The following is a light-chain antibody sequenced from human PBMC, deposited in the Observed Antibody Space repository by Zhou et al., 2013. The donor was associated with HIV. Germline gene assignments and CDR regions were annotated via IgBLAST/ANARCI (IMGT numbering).Light chain of an antibody. CDR2: GAS. CDR1: QGVSSN. J-gene: IGKJ4*01. Sequence: EIVMTQSPATLSVSPGERVTLSCRASQGVSSNLAWYQQKPGQAPRLLIYGASTRATGFPARFSGGGSGTDFTLTISSLEPEDFAVYYCQQRSNWPLTFGGGTKVEIK. CDR3: QQRSNWPLT. V-gene: IGKV3-15*01.